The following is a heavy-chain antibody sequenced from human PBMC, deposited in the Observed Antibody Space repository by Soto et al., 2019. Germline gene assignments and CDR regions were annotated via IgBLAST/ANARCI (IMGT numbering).Heavy chain of an antibody. D-gene: IGHD6-19*01. J-gene: IGHJ6*02. CDR2: MNPNSGNT. CDR1: GYTFTSYD. Sequence: QVQLVQSGAEVKKPGASVKVSCKASGYTFTSYDINWVRQATGQGLEWMGWMNPNSGNTAYAQKFQGRVTMTRNTSISTAYMELSSLRSEDTAVYYCAKDIKSTGWYFGMDVWGQGTTVTISS. CDR3: AKDIKSTGWYFGMDV. V-gene: IGHV1-8*01.